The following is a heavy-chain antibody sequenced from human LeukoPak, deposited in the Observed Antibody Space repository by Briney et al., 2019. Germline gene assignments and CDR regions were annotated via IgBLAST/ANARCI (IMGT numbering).Heavy chain of an antibody. Sequence: SETLSLTCTVSGGSISSYYWSWIWQPPGKGLEWIGYIYYSGSTNYNPSLRSRVTISVDMSKKQFSLKLRSVTAADTAVYYCARTEESGYSYDYFGYYYYMDVWGKGTTVTVSS. V-gene: IGHV4-59*01. CDR2: IYYSGST. J-gene: IGHJ6*03. D-gene: IGHD5-18*01. CDR1: GGSISSYY. CDR3: ARTEESGYSYDYFGYYYYMDV.